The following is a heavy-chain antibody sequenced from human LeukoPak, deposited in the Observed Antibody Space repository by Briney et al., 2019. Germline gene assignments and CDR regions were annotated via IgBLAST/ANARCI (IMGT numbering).Heavy chain of an antibody. V-gene: IGHV4-39*01. J-gene: IGHJ4*02. CDR2: IYYSGGT. CDR3: VRRDDYYDSSGYRAHFDY. Sequence: SETLSLTCSVSGGSISSNSYYWGWIRQPPGKGLEWMGHIYYSGGTYYNPSLKSRVTISVDTSKNQFSLKLNSVTAADTAVYYCVRRDDYYDSSGYRAHFDYWGQGTLVTVSS. CDR1: GGSISSNSYY. D-gene: IGHD3-22*01.